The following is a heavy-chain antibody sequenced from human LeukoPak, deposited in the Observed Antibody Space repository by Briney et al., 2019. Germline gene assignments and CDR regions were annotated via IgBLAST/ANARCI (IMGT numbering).Heavy chain of an antibody. Sequence: SETLSLTCAVSGKSISSGYYWGWVRQPPGKGLEWIGNIYHSGSTSYNPSLKSRVTISLDTSNKHFSLKLNSVIAADTAVYYCMRDLSNWGQGTLVTVSS. D-gene: IGHD3-3*02. CDR2: IYHSGST. V-gene: IGHV4-38-2*02. CDR3: MRDLSN. CDR1: GKSISSGYY. J-gene: IGHJ4*02.